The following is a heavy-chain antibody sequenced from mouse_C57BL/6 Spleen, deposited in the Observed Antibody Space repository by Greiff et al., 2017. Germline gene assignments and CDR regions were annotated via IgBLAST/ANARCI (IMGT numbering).Heavy chain of an antibody. D-gene: IGHD2-12*01. Sequence: QVQLKQPGAELVRPGSSVKLSCKASGYTFTSYWMDWVKQRPGQGLEWIGNIYPSDSETHYNQKFKDKATLTVDKSSSTAYMQLSSLTSEDSAVYYCARSTQLAWFAYWGQGTLVTVSA. V-gene: IGHV1-61*01. J-gene: IGHJ3*01. CDR3: ARSTQLAWFAY. CDR2: IYPSDSET. CDR1: GYTFTSYW.